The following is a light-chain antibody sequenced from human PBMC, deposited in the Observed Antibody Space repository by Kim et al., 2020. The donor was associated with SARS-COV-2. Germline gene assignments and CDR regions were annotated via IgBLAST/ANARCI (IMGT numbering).Light chain of an antibody. CDR3: NSRDSSGNHAV. Sequence: AWGQTGRITCQGDSLRSYYASWYQQKPGQAPVLVIYGKNNRPSGIPDRFSGSSSGNTASLTITGAQAEDEADYYCNSRDSSGNHAVFGGGTQLTVL. CDR1: SLRSYY. CDR2: GKN. J-gene: IGLJ7*01. V-gene: IGLV3-19*01.